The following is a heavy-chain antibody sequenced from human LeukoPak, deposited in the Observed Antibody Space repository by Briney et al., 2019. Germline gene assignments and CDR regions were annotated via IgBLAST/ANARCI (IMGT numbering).Heavy chain of an antibody. V-gene: IGHV3-21*01. Sequence: GGSLRLSCAASGFTFSSYSMNWVRQAPGQGLEWVSSISGSGNYINYVDSVKGRFTISRDNAKNSMYLQMNSLRAEDTAVYYCASANWNDVSYWGQGLLVTVSS. J-gene: IGHJ4*02. CDR3: ASANWNDVSY. CDR1: GFTFSSYS. CDR2: ISGSGNYI. D-gene: IGHD1-1*01.